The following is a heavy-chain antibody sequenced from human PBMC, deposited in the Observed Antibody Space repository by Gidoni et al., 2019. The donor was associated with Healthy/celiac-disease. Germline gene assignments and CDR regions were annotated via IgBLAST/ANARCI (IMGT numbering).Heavy chain of an antibody. CDR2: IIPIFGTA. J-gene: IGHJ5*02. D-gene: IGHD3-22*01. Sequence: QVQRVQSGAEVKKRGSSVEVSCKASGDTFSSYAISWVRQAPVQGLEWMGGIIPIFGTANYAQKFQGRVTITADESTSTAYMELSSLRSEDTAVYYCARVDYYYDSSLRRSWFDPWGQGTLVTVSS. CDR1: GDTFSSYA. V-gene: IGHV1-69*01. CDR3: ARVDYYYDSSLRRSWFDP.